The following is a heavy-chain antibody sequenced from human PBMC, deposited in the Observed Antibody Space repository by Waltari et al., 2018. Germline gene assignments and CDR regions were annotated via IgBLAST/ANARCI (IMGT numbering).Heavy chain of an antibody. D-gene: IGHD1-26*01. CDR2: ISGSGSPT. V-gene: IGHV3-48*01. J-gene: IGHJ4*02. CDR3: APLGASSLTLTA. CDR1: GCTFSPYA. Sequence: EVQLVESGGGSIQPGGFGRLYRSASGCTFSPYAMNWVRQAPGKGLEWVSHISGSGSPTYYADSVKGRFTIAKDNTMNSLYLQMNSLGAEDTAVYYWAPLGASSLTLTAWGQGTLVTVSS.